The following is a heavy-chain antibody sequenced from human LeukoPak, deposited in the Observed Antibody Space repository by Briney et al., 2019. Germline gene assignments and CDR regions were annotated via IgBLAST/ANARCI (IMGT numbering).Heavy chain of an antibody. J-gene: IGHJ4*02. V-gene: IGHV1-2*02. CDR3: ASTPYDFWSGAFDY. Sequence: APVKVSCKASGYTFTGYYMHWVRQAPGQGLEWMGWINPNSGGTNYAQKFQGRVTMARDTSISTAYMELSRLRSDDTAVYYCASTPYDFWSGAFDYWGQGTLVTVSS. CDR1: GYTFTGYY. D-gene: IGHD3/OR15-3a*01. CDR2: INPNSGGT.